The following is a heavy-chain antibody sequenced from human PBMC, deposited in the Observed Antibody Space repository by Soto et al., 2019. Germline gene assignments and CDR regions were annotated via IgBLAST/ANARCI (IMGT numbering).Heavy chain of an antibody. J-gene: IGHJ6*02. V-gene: IGHV1-18*04. CDR3: ARDQLSDFWSGYYIRGFYYGMDV. CDR2: ISAYNGNT. Sequence: GASVKVSCKASGYTFPSYGISWVRQAPGQGLEGMGWISAYNGNTNYAQKLQGRVTMTTDTSTSTAYMELRSLRSDDTAVYYCARDQLSDFWSGYYIRGFYYGMDVWGQGTTVTVSS. CDR1: GYTFPSYG. D-gene: IGHD3-3*01.